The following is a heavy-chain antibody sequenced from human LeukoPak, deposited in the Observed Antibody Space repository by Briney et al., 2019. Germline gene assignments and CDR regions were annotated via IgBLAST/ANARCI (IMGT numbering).Heavy chain of an antibody. V-gene: IGHV1-69*06. J-gene: IGHJ4*02. CDR3: ATPGAGRLVTVMGV. D-gene: IGHD3-16*01. CDR1: GGTFTTYP. Sequence: EASVKVSCKTSGGTFTTYPITWVRQAPGQGLEWMGTIIPIFTTANYATKFQGRVTITADKSTTTAYMELSSLRSDDTATYYCATPGAGRLVTVMGVWGQGTLVIVSS. CDR2: IIPIFTTA.